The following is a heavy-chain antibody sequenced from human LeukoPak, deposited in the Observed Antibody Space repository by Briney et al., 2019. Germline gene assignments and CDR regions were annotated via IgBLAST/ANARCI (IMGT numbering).Heavy chain of an antibody. CDR2: IKSKTDGETT. V-gene: IGHV3-15*01. CDR3: TTDLIAVADDDY. Sequence: GGSLRLSCAASGFAFSNAWMNWVRQAPGKGLEWVGRIKSKTDGETTDYAAPVKGRFTISRDDSKNTLYLQMNSLKTEDTAVYYCTTDLIAVADDDYWGQGTLVTVSS. J-gene: IGHJ4*02. D-gene: IGHD6-19*01. CDR1: GFAFSNAW.